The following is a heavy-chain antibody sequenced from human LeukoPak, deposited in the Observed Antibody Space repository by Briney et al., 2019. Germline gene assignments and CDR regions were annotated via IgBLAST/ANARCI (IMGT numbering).Heavy chain of an antibody. Sequence: SETLSLTCTVSGGSISSSSYYWGWIRQPPGKGLEWIGSIYYSGSTYYNPSLKSRVTISVDTSKNQFSLKLSSVTAADTAVHYCASLGEMATMVDYWGQGTLVTVSS. CDR3: ASLGEMATMVDY. CDR1: GGSISSSSYY. D-gene: IGHD5-24*01. V-gene: IGHV4-39*01. J-gene: IGHJ4*02. CDR2: IYYSGST.